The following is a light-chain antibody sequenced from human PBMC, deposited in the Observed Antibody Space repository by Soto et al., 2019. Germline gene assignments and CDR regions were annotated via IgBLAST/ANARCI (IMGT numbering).Light chain of an antibody. CDR3: QQYGNTPWT. V-gene: IGKV3-20*01. Sequence: EIVLTQSPAILSLSPGERAFLSCRASQSVSSYLAWYQQKPGQAPRLLIYDAIYRATDIPARFSGSGSGTDFTLTISRLEPEDFAVFYCQQYGNTPWTFGQGTKVDI. J-gene: IGKJ1*01. CDR2: DAI. CDR1: QSVSSY.